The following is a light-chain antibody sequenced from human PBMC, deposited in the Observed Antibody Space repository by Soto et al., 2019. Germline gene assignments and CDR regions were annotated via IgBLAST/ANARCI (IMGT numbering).Light chain of an antibody. J-gene: IGKJ5*01. CDR3: QQYNDWPPIT. CDR1: QAISNT. V-gene: IGKV3-15*01. Sequence: EIVMTQSPATLSVSPGERATPSCQASQAISNTLAWYQQKPGQAPRLLIYGASTRATGIPARFSGSGSGTEFTLTISSLQSEDFAVYYCQQYNDWPPITFGQGTRLEIK. CDR2: GAS.